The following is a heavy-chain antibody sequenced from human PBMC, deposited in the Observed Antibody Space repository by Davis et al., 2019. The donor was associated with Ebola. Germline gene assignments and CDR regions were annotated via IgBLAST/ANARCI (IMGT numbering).Heavy chain of an antibody. Sequence: MPSETLSLTCTVSGGSISSYYWSWIRQPPGKGLEWIGYIYYSGSTNYNPSLKSRVTISVDTSKNQFSLKLSSVTAADTAVYYCARHPWFDPWGQGTLVTVSS. CDR1: GGSISSYY. CDR2: IYYSGST. V-gene: IGHV4-59*01. J-gene: IGHJ5*02. CDR3: ARHPWFDP.